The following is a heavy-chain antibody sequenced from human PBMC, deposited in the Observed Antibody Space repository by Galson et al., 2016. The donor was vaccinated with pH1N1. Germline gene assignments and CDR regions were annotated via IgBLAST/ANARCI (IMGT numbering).Heavy chain of an antibody. Sequence: SETLSLTCAVSGYSIASDSYWAWIRQPPGKGLEWIGTIYYSGNTYCNPSLKGRISISVDTSKNIFSLNLSSVTAADTAIYYCAREGSYDSSESGDAFDIWGQGTMVTVSS. CDR2: IYYSGNT. J-gene: IGHJ3*02. CDR1: GYSIASDSY. CDR3: AREGSYDSSESGDAFDI. V-gene: IGHV4-38-2*02. D-gene: IGHD3-22*01.